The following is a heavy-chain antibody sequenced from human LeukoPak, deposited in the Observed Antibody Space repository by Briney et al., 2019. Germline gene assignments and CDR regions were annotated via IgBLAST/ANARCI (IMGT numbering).Heavy chain of an antibody. CDR3: ARGPVRYGSGSYFSGYYHYMDV. Sequence: SETLSLTCAVYGGSFSGYYWSWIRQPPGKGLEWIGEINHSGSTIYNPSLKSRVTISVDTAKNQFSLKLSSVTAADTAVYYWARGPVRYGSGSYFSGYYHYMDVWGKGTTVTVSS. J-gene: IGHJ6*03. CDR2: INHSGST. CDR1: GGSFSGYY. V-gene: IGHV4-34*01. D-gene: IGHD3-10*01.